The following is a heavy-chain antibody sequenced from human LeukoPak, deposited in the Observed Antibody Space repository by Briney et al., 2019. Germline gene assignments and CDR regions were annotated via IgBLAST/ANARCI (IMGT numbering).Heavy chain of an antibody. CDR2: INHSGST. Sequence: SETLSLTCAVYGGSFSGYYWSWIRQPPGKGLEWIGEINHSGSTNYNPSLKSRVTISVDTSKNQFSLKLSSVTAADTAVYYCARRRYQRNQRGFDPWGQGTLVTVSS. CDR3: ARRRYQRNQRGFDP. J-gene: IGHJ5*02. D-gene: IGHD2-2*01. V-gene: IGHV4-34*01. CDR1: GGSFSGYY.